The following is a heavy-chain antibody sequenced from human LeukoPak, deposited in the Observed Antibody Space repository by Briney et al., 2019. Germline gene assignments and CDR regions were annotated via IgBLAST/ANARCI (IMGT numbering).Heavy chain of an antibody. Sequence: GGSLRLSCAASGFTFSSYGMHWVRQAPGKGLEWVAFIRYDGSNKYYADSVKGRFTISRDNSKNTLYLQMNSLRAEDTAVYYCAKDAPLYSSGWSASSNGLNYWGQGTLVTVSS. CDR1: GFTFSSYG. V-gene: IGHV3-30*02. D-gene: IGHD6-19*01. CDR2: IRYDGSNK. J-gene: IGHJ4*02. CDR3: AKDAPLYSSGWSASSNGLNY.